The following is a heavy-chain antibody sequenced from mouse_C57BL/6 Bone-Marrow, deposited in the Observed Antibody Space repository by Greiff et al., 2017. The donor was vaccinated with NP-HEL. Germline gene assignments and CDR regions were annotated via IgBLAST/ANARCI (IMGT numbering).Heavy chain of an antibody. D-gene: IGHD6-1*01. CDR3: ARYGAADYFDY. V-gene: IGHV7-3*01. J-gene: IGHJ2*01. CDR2: IRNKANGYTT. CDR1: GFTFTDYY. Sequence: DVQLVESGGGLVQPGGSLSLSCAASGFTFTDYYMSWVRQPPGKALEWLGFIRNKANGYTTEYSASVKGRFTISRDNSQSILYLQMNALRAEDSATYYCARYGAADYFDYWGQGTTLTVSS.